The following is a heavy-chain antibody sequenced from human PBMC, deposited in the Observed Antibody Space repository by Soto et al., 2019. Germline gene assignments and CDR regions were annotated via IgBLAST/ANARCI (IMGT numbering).Heavy chain of an antibody. CDR3: ARDGQGLAPYALDV. V-gene: IGHV3-33*01. J-gene: IGHJ6*02. CDR1: GFTFSGHA. Sequence: QVQLVESGGGVAQPGRSLRLSCTVSGFTFSGHAMHCVRQAPGKGLEWVTQIWYDGSNKYYAESVKGRFTISRDNSKNTLYLQMNSLRVEDTAVYYCARDGQGLAPYALDVWGQGTSVTVSS. CDR2: IWYDGSNK. D-gene: IGHD6-19*01.